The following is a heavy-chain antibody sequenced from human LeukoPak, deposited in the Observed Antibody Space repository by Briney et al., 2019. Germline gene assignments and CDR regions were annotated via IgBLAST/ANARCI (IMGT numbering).Heavy chain of an antibody. J-gene: IGHJ4*02. D-gene: IGHD5-24*01. CDR3: ARGGRWGDY. V-gene: IGHV3-21*01. CDR1: GFAFSSYG. CDR2: ISSSSSYI. Sequence: RAGGSLRLSCAASGFAFSSYGMNWVRQAPGKGLEWVSSISSSSSYIYYADSVKGRFTISRDNAKNSLYLQMNSLRAEDTSVYYCARGGRWGDYWGQGTLVTVSS.